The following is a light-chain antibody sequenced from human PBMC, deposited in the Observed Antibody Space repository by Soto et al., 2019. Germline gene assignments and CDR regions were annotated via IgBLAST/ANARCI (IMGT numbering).Light chain of an antibody. CDR3: MQALQTGYT. CDR2: LGS. V-gene: IGKV2-28*01. J-gene: IGKJ2*01. Sequence: IVMTQSPLSLPVTPGEPASISCRSSQSLLHSNGYNYLDWYLQKPGQSPQLLIYLGSNRASGVPDRFSGSGSGTDFTLKISRVEAEDVGVYYCMQALQTGYTFGQGTKLEIK. CDR1: QSLLHSNGYNY.